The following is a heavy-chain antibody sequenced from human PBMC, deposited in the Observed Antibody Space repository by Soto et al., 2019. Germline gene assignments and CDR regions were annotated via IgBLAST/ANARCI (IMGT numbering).Heavy chain of an antibody. CDR1: GYTFTGYY. CDR3: ARXVPAATPRYSSGWYFDY. CDR2: INPNSGGT. Sequence: GASVQVSCKASGYTFTGYYMHWVRQAPGQGLEWMGWINPNSGGTNYAQKFQGRVTMTRDTSISTAYMELSRLRSDDTAVYYCARXVPAATPRYSSGWYFDYWGQGTLVTVSS. J-gene: IGHJ4*02. D-gene: IGHD6-19*01. V-gene: IGHV1-2*02.